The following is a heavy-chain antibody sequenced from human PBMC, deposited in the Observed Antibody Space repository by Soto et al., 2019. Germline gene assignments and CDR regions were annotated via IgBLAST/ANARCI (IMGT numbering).Heavy chain of an antibody. Sequence: QVQLVQSGAEVKKPGSSVKVSCKASGGNFRSQSISISWVREAPGQGLEWMGRAIPVLGVANYAQKFQGKVTITADKVTSTVYMELSSLRSEDTAVYYCARDRDVAAPGTGETDYYYGMDVWGQGTTVTVSS. D-gene: IGHD6-13*01. V-gene: IGHV1-69*08. J-gene: IGHJ6*02. CDR3: ARDRDVAAPGTGETDYYYGMDV. CDR1: GGNFRSQSIS. CDR2: AIPVLGVA.